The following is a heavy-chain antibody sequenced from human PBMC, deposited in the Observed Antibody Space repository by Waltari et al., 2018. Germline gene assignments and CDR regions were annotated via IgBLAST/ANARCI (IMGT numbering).Heavy chain of an antibody. V-gene: IGHV4-38-2*01. Sequence: QVQLQESGPGLVKPSETLSLTCAVSGYSISSGYYWGWLRQPPGKGLEWIGSIYHSGSTYYNPSLKSRVTISVDTSKNQFSLKLSSVTAADTAVYYCASSGAGYYDSSGYYVPDYWGQGTLVTVSS. J-gene: IGHJ4*02. CDR1: GYSISSGYY. CDR2: IYHSGST. CDR3: ASSGAGYYDSSGYYVPDY. D-gene: IGHD3-22*01.